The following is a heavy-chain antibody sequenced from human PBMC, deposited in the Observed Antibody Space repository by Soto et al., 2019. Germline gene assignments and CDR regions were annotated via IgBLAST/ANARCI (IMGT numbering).Heavy chain of an antibody. J-gene: IGHJ3*02. D-gene: IGHD3-22*01. CDR1: GGSISSGDYY. CDR3: ARDKYYYDSSGYSHAFDI. V-gene: IGHV4-30-4*01. Sequence: KPSETLSLTCTVPGGSISSGDYYWSWIRQPPGKGLEWIGYIYYSGSTYYNPSLKSRVTISVDTSKNQFSLKLSSVTAADTAVYYCARDKYYYDSSGYSHAFDIWGQGTMVTVSS. CDR2: IYYSGST.